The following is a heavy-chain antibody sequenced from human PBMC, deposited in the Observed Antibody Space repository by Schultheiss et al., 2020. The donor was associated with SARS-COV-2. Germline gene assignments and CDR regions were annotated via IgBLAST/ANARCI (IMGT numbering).Heavy chain of an antibody. CDR1: GGSFSGYY. J-gene: IGHJ6*02. V-gene: IGHV4-59*01. CDR3: ARDPRYGGNPKYGMDV. D-gene: IGHD4-23*01. CDR2: IYYSGST. Sequence: SQTLSLTCAVYGGSFSGYYWSWIRQHPGKGLEWIGYIYYSGSTNYNPSLKSRVTISVDTSKNQFSLKLSSVTAADTAVYYCARDPRYGGNPKYGMDVWGQGTTVTVSS.